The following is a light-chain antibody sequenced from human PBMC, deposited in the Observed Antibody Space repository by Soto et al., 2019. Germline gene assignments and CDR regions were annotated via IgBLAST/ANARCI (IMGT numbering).Light chain of an antibody. CDR3: QSYDSSLSGYV. J-gene: IGLJ1*01. CDR1: SNDVGIYNY. CDR2: EVT. V-gene: IGLV2-14*01. Sequence: QSALTQPASVSGSPGQSITISCTGTSNDVGIYNYVSWYQQHPGKAPKLMIYEVTNRPSGVSDRFSGSKSDNTASLTISGLQAEDEADYYCQSYDSSLSGYVFGTGTKLTVL.